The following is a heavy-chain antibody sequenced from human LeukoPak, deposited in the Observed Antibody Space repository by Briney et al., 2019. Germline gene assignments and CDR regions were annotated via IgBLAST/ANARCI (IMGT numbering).Heavy chain of an antibody. CDR2: INPSGGST. D-gene: IGHD2-15*01. Sequence: GGSLRLSCAASGFTFTSYYMHWVRQAPGQGLEWMGIINPSGGSTSYAQKFQGRVTMTRDTSTSTVYMELSSLRSEDTAVYYCARSRYCSGGSCYSPLDAFDIWGQGTMVTVSS. V-gene: IGHV1-46*01. J-gene: IGHJ3*02. CDR1: GFTFTSYY. CDR3: ARSRYCSGGSCYSPLDAFDI.